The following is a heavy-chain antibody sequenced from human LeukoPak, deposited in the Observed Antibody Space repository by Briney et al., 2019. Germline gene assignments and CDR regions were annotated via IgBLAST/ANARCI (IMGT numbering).Heavy chain of an antibody. CDR1: GGSISSSSYY. J-gene: IGHJ4*02. D-gene: IGHD2-15*01. Sequence: PSETLSHTCTVSGGSISSSSYYWGWIRQPPGKGLEWIGSIYYSGSTYYNPSLKSRVTISVDTSKNQFSLKLSSATAADTAVYYCAKVVVVAATPYGPFDYWGQGTLVTVSS. V-gene: IGHV4-39*01. CDR2: IYYSGST. CDR3: AKVVVVAATPYGPFDY.